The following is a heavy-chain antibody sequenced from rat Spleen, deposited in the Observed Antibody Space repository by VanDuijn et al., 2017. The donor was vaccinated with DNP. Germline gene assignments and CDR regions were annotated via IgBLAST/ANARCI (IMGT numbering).Heavy chain of an antibody. CDR2: RSSGGIT. CDR3: TRDSYAHDYAMDA. V-gene: IGHV2S12*01. D-gene: IGHD1-12*01. CDR1: GFSFTSYG. J-gene: IGHJ4*01. Sequence: QVQLEESGPGLVQSSQTLSLTCSVSGFSFTSYGVSWVRQPPGKGLEWIAARSSGGITFYNSALKSRLSISRDTSKTQVFLKMNSLQTEDTAIYFCTRDSYAHDYAMDAWGQGTSVTVSS.